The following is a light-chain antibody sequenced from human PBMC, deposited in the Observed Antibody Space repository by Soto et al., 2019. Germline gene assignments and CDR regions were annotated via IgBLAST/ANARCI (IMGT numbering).Light chain of an antibody. Sequence: QAVVTQEPSLTVSPGGTVTLTCASSTGAVTSGYYPNWFQQKPGQPPRALIYSTTYKHSWTPARFSGSLLGGKAALTLSGVQPEDEADYYCFLFYGDGEVFGGGTKLTVL. CDR2: STT. CDR3: FLFYGDGEV. V-gene: IGLV7-43*01. J-gene: IGLJ2*01. CDR1: TGAVTSGYY.